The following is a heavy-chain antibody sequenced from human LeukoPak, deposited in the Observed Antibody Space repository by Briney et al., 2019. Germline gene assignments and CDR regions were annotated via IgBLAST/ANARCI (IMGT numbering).Heavy chain of an antibody. CDR2: IRYDGSNE. V-gene: IGHV3-30*02. J-gene: IGHJ4*02. CDR3: ANLARPLDY. Sequence: GGSLRLSCAASGFTFNTYTMNWVRQAPGKGLEWVAFIRYDGSNEYVDSVKGRFTISRDNSKNTLYLQMNSLKPEDTAVYYCANLARPLDYWGQGALVTVSS. D-gene: IGHD6-6*01. CDR1: GFTFNTYT.